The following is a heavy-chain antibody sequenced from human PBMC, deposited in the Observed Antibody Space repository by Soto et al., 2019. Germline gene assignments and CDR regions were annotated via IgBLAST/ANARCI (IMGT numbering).Heavy chain of an antibody. Sequence: PSETLSLTCAVYGGSFSGYYWSWIRQPPGKGLEWIGEINHSGSTNYNPSLKSRVTISVDTSKNQFSLKLSSVTAADTAVYYCARERGYYYDSSGYSHAFDIWGQGTMVIVSS. J-gene: IGHJ3*02. V-gene: IGHV4-34*01. D-gene: IGHD3-22*01. CDR2: INHSGST. CDR1: GGSFSGYY. CDR3: ARERGYYYDSSGYSHAFDI.